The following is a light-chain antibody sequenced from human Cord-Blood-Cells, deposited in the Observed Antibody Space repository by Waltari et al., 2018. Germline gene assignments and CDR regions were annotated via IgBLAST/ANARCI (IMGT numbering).Light chain of an antibody. V-gene: IGKV1-39*01. Sequence: DIQTTQSPSSLSASAGERVTITCRASQSISSYLNWYQQKPGKAPKLLIYAASSLQSGVPSRFSGSGSGTDFTLTISSLQPEDFATYYCQQSYSTPPLTFGGGTKVEIK. CDR1: QSISSY. CDR3: QQSYSTPPLT. CDR2: AAS. J-gene: IGKJ4*01.